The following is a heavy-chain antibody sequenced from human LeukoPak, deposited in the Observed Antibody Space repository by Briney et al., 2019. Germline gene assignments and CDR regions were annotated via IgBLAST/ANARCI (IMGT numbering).Heavy chain of an antibody. J-gene: IGHJ4*02. CDR2: INHSGST. CDR1: GGSFSGYY. Sequence: PSETPSLTYAVYGGSFSGYYWSWIRQPPGKGLEWIGEINHSGSTNYNPSLKSRVTISVDTSKNQFSLKLSSVTAADTAVYYCARGGGWRGYSYGSRYFDYWGQGTLVTVSS. V-gene: IGHV4-34*01. D-gene: IGHD5-18*01. CDR3: ARGGGWRGYSYGSRYFDY.